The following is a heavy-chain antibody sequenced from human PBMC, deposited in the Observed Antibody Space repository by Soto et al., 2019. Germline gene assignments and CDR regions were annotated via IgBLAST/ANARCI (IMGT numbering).Heavy chain of an antibody. Sequence: QVQLVQSGAEVKKPGSSVKVSCKASGGTFSSYTISWVRQAPGQGLERMGRIIPILGIANYAQKFQGRVTINADKSTSTAYMELSSLRSEDTAVYYCARDLAGGNSEVWFDPWGQGTLVTVSS. CDR3: ARDLAGGNSEVWFDP. J-gene: IGHJ5*02. V-gene: IGHV1-69*08. CDR2: IIPILGIA. CDR1: GGTFSSYT. D-gene: IGHD4-4*01.